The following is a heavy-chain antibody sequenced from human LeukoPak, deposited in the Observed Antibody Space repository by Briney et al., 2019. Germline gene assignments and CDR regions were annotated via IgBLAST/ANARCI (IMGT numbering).Heavy chain of an antibody. CDR3: ARGRVEMATIDFDY. V-gene: IGHV4-61*02. Sequence: SETLSLTCTVSGDSISSGSCYWSWIRRPAGKGLEWIGRIYTSGSTNYNPSLKSRVTISVDTSKNQFSLKLSSVTAADTAMYYCARGRVEMATIDFDYWGQGTLVTVSS. D-gene: IGHD5-24*01. CDR2: IYTSGST. J-gene: IGHJ4*02. CDR1: GDSISSGSCY.